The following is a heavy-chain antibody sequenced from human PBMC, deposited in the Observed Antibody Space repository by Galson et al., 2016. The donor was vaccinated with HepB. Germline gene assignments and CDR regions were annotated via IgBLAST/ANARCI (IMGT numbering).Heavy chain of an antibody. Sequence: SVKVSCKASGGTFNNYAISWVRQAPGQGFEWMGGIIPFLGALKYAQKFQGRVSITADESTTTVFMELSRLRFGATAVYYCATHCSCAGCHTGAGSTHYYPMHDWGQGTTVTVSS. CDR1: GGTFNNYA. CDR2: IIPFLGAL. CDR3: ATHCSCAGCHTGAGSTHYYPMHD. D-gene: IGHD2-15*01. V-gene: IGHV1-69*13. J-gene: IGHJ6*02.